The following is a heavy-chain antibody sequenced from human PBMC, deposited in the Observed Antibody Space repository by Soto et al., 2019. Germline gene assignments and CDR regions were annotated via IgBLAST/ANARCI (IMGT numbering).Heavy chain of an antibody. CDR3: ARLRIATNNYKWFDP. CDR2: IYVTGAV. Sequence: TLSLTSRVSGAALNSGNYYWSWIRQVPGKGLEWIGHIYVTGAVDYNPPLRDRITISQDTSERQFSLNLRLVTAADTAVYYCARLRIATNNYKWFDPWGQGTLVNVS. CDR1: GAALNSGNYY. V-gene: IGHV4-31*03. D-gene: IGHD2-21*01. J-gene: IGHJ5*02.